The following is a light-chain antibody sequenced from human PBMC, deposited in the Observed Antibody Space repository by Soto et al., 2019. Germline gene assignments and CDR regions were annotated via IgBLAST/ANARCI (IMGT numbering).Light chain of an antibody. CDR3: SSYTSSSTWV. CDR1: SSDVGGYNY. J-gene: IGLJ3*02. Sequence: QTVVTQPASVSGSPGQSITISCTGTSSDVGGYNYVSWYQQHPGKAPKLMIFEVRNRPSGVSNRFSGSKSANTASLTISGLQAEDEADYYCSSYTSSSTWVFGGGTKLTVL. CDR2: EVR. V-gene: IGLV2-14*01.